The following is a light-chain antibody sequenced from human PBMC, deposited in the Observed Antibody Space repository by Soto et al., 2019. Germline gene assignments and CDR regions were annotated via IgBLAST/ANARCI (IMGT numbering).Light chain of an antibody. J-gene: IGKJ4*01. Sequence: EIVLTQSPGTLSLSPGERATLSCRASQSVSSSNLVWYQQKPGQAPRLLIYGASRRAIGIPDRFSGSGSGTAFTISISGLEPEDVALYYSKDYDNRPLDFGGGTKWEFK. CDR1: QSVSSSN. CDR2: GAS. V-gene: IGKV3-20*01. CDR3: KDYDNRPLD.